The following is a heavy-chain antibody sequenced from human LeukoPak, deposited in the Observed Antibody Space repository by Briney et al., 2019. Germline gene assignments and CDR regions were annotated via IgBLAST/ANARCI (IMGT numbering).Heavy chain of an antibody. D-gene: IGHD3-10*01. CDR3: ARDEDSVYQLLWFGELLGNTFDY. CDR1: GFTFSSYW. Sequence: AGGSLRLSCAPSGFTFSSYWMHWVRQAPRKGLVWVSRINRDGRSPSYADSVKGPFTISRDNAKNTLYLQMNSLRAEDTAVYYCARDEDSVYQLLWFGELLGNTFDYWGQGTLVTVSS. J-gene: IGHJ4*02. CDR2: INRDGRSP. V-gene: IGHV3-74*01.